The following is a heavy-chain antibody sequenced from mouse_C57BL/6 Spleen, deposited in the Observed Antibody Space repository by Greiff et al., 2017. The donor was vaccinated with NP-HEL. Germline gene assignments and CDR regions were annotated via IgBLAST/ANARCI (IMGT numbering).Heavy chain of an antibody. CDR2: IWRGGRT. CDR3: ARKDYGPNYAMDY. CDR1: GFSLTSYG. V-gene: IGHV2-2*01. J-gene: IGHJ4*01. D-gene: IGHD1-2*01. Sequence: VKLKESGPGLVQPSPSLSITCTASGFSLTSYGVHWVRQSPGKGLEWLGVIWRGGRTDNKAAYISRLSISKNNSKSQVFFKMNSLQADDTAIYYCARKDYGPNYAMDYWGQGTSVTVSS.